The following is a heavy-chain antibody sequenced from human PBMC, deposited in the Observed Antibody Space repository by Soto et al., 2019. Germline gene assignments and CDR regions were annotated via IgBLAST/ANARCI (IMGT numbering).Heavy chain of an antibody. Sequence: QVPLVQSGAEVKKPGASVKVSCKASGYTFTSYGISWVRQAPGQGLEWMGWISAYNGNTNYAQKLQGRVTMTTDTSTSTAYMELRSLRSDDTAVYYCARDREGGSGSYYNSPFDYWGQGTLVTVSS. V-gene: IGHV1-18*01. D-gene: IGHD3-10*01. CDR3: ARDREGGSGSYYNSPFDY. J-gene: IGHJ4*02. CDR1: GYTFTSYG. CDR2: ISAYNGNT.